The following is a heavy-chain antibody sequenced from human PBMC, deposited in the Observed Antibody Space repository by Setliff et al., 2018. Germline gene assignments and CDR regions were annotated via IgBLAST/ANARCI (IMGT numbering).Heavy chain of an antibody. J-gene: IGHJ4*02. CDR2: IGHTGSI. V-gene: IGHV4-38-2*02. Sequence: TSETLSLTCTVSGYSISSGYIWGWIRQPPGKGLEWVGNIGHTGSINYNPSLKSRLTISRDTYKNQVSLKLNSVTATDTAVYYCARDLGHGGDSDYWGQGILVTVSS. CDR3: ARDLGHGGDSDY. CDR1: GYSISSGYI. D-gene: IGHD2-21*02.